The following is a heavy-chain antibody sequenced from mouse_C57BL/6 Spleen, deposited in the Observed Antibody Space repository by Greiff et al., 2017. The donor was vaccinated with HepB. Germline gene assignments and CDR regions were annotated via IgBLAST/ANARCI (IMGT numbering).Heavy chain of an antibody. Sequence: VQLQQSGPELVKPGASVKISCKASGYTFTDYYMNWVKQSHGKSLEWIGDINPNNGGTSYNQKFKGKATLTVDKSSSTAYMELRSLTSEDSAVYYCARWSRIPHYYGSSPWYFDVWGTGTTVTVSS. J-gene: IGHJ1*03. V-gene: IGHV1-26*01. CDR1: GYTFTDYY. CDR3: ARWSRIPHYYGSSPWYFDV. D-gene: IGHD1-1*01. CDR2: INPNNGGT.